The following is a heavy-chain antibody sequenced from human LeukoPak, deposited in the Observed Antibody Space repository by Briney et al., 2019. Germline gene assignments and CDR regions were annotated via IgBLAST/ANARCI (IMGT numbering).Heavy chain of an antibody. CDR1: GGSISSSSYY. CDR3: ARFGESDYGMDV. V-gene: IGHV4-39*01. CDR2: IYYSGST. J-gene: IGHJ6*02. Sequence: PSETLSLTCTVSGGSISSSSYYWGWIRQPPGKGLEWIGSIYYSGSTYYNPSLKSRVTISVDTSENQFSLKLSSVTAADTAVYYCARFGESDYGMDVWGQGTTVTVSS. D-gene: IGHD3-10*01.